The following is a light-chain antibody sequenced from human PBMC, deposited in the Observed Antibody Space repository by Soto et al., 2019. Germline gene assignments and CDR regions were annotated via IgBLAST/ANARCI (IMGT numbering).Light chain of an antibody. CDR3: AARDDGLRGVV. CDR2: SNN. J-gene: IGLJ2*01. CDR1: SSNLGTNT. Sequence: QSVLTQPPSVSGTPGQRVTISCSGSSSNLGTNTVNWYQQLPGTAPKVLIYSNNQRPSGVPDRFSGSKSGTSASLAISGLQSEDEADYYCAARDDGLRGVVFGGGTKVTVL. V-gene: IGLV1-44*01.